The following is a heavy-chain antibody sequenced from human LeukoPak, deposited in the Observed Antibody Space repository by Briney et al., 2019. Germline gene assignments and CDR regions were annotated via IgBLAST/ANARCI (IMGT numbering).Heavy chain of an antibody. CDR3: ARHGAEYQLPSDYFDY. V-gene: IGHV4-39*01. D-gene: IGHD2-2*01. CDR2: IYCSGST. J-gene: IGHJ4*02. Sequence: PSETLSLTCTVSGGSISSSSYYWGWIRQPPGKGLEWIGSIYCSGSTYYNPSLQSRLTISVDTSKNQFSLKLSSVTAADTAVYYCARHGAEYQLPSDYFDYWGQGTLVTVSS. CDR1: GGSISSSSYY.